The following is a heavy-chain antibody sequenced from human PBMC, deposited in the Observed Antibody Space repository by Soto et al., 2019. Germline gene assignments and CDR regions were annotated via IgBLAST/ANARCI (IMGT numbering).Heavy chain of an antibody. V-gene: IGHV3-74*01. CDR3: ARGDCVGGTCYSLAGSFYYYMDV. CDR2: INSDGSVS. CDR1: GFTFSNYW. D-gene: IGHD2-15*01. Sequence: EVQLVESGGGLVQPGGSLRLSCVASGFTFSNYWMYWVRQAPGEGLVWVSRINSDGSVSSYADSVKGRLTISRDNVKNTLYLQMDRLRAEDTVLYYCARGDCVGGTCYSLAGSFYYYMDVWGKGTMVTVFS. J-gene: IGHJ6*03.